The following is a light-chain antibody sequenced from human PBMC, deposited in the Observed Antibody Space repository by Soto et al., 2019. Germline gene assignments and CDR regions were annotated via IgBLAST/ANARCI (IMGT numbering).Light chain of an antibody. J-gene: IGKJ1*01. CDR1: QSVSSW. CDR3: QHYASFSGT. CDR2: KAS. V-gene: IGKV1-5*03. Sequence: DIQMTQSPSTLSASVWDRVTITFRASQSVSSWVAWYHLKPGKAPKLLIYKASTLETGVPSRFSGSGSRTEFTLTISSLQPDDFATYYCQHYASFSGTFGQGTKVDIK.